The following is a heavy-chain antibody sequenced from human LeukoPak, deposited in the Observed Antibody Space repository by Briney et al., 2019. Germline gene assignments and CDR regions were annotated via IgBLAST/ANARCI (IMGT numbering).Heavy chain of an antibody. CDR3: AKGGNMDV. V-gene: IGHV3-30*02. CDR1: GFTFSNYG. CDR2: IRYDGSNK. Sequence: GGSLRLSCAASGFTFSNYGMHWVRQVRQAPGKGLEWVAFIRYDGSNKYYADSVKGRFTISRDNSKNTLYLQMNSLRAEDTAVYYCAKGGNMDVWGKGTTVTISS. J-gene: IGHJ6*03.